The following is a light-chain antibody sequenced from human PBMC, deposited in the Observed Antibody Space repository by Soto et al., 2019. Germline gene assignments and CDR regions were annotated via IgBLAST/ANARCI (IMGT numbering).Light chain of an antibody. Sequence: DIQVYQSLSSLSASVGRRVSVAGRGSQGINNYLAWYQQKPGKVPKVLIYAASTLQPGVPSRFSGSGSGTDFTLTINSLQPDDIATYYCQNYDSDPITFGQGTRLEIK. J-gene: IGKJ5*01. V-gene: IGKV1-27*01. CDR1: QGINNY. CDR2: AAS. CDR3: QNYDSDPIT.